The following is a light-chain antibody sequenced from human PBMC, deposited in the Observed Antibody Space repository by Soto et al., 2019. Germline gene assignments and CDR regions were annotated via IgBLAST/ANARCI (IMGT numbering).Light chain of an antibody. CDR2: GAS. CDR1: GDITQY. J-gene: IGKJ4*01. CDR3: QHAVSLPLS. Sequence: IPMTQSPSSLSASIGDRITITCQASGDITQYLHWYHHKSQRAPKLLIYGASNLNTGVPASFRGSGLGTHFIFRISSLQPVDGDKDDCQHAVSLPLSLGGGTRLEIK. V-gene: IGKV1-33*01.